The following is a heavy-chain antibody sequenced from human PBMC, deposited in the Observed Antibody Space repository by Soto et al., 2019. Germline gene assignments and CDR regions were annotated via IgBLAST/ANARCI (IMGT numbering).Heavy chain of an antibody. J-gene: IGHJ4*02. D-gene: IGHD2-15*01. V-gene: IGHV2-5*02. CDR3: AHLAFCGGSCYYFDY. CDR1: GFSLSTSGVG. CDR2: LFWDDDD. Sequence: QITLKESGPTLVKPTQTLTLTCTFSGFSLSTSGVGVGWIRQPPGKALEWLALLFWDDDDRYSPSLKSRLTINKDPSKDQVVLTMTNMDPVDTATYFCAHLAFCGGSCYYFDYWGLGTLVTVSS.